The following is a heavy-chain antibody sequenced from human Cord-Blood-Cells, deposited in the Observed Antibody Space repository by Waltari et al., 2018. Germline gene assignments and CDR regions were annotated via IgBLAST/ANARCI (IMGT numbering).Heavy chain of an antibody. CDR1: GFTFSSYW. J-gene: IGHJ4*02. CDR3: ARVYYYISGYYYY. CDR2: IKQDGSEK. Sequence: EVQLVESGGGLVQPGGSLRLSCAASGFTFSSYWMSWVRQAPGKGLEWVSNIKQDGSEKYLVDSLKGRFTISRDNAKNALYLQMHSLRAEDTSVYYCARVYYYISGYYYYWGQGTLVTVSS. V-gene: IGHV3-7*01. D-gene: IGHD3-22*01.